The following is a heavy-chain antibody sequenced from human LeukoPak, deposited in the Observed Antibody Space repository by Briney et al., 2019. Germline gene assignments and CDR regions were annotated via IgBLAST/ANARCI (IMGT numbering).Heavy chain of an antibody. CDR2: IRSKANSYAT. CDR3: TRDLGYCSSTSCQNFDY. V-gene: IGHV3-73*01. J-gene: IGHJ4*02. Sequence: GGSLRLSCAASGFTFSGSAMHWVRQASGKGLEWVGRIRSKANSYATAYAASVKGRFTISRDDSKNTAYLQMNSLKTEDTAVYYCTRDLGYCSSTSCQNFDYWGQGTLVTVSS. D-gene: IGHD2-2*01. CDR1: GFTFSGSA.